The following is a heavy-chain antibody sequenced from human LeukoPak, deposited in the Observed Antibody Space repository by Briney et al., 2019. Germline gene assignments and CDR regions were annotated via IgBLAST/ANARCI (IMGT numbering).Heavy chain of an antibody. CDR3: AKDLHDAAADY. CDR1: GFTFTDWW. J-gene: IGHJ4*02. Sequence: GGSLRLSCAASGFTFTDWWMHWVRQAPGKGLEWVSRIKSDGTGMTYAESVRGRFVISRDNAKNSVYLQMNSLRADDTAVYYCAKDLHDAAADYWGQGTLVTVSS. CDR2: IKSDGTGM. D-gene: IGHD2-15*01. V-gene: IGHV3-74*01.